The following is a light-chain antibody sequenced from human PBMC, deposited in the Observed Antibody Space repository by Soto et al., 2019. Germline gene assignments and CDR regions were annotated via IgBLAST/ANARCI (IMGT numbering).Light chain of an antibody. J-gene: IGKJ1*01. Sequence: EIVMTQSPATLSLSPGDRATLSCRASQSVSSYLAWYQQKPGQAPRLLTYDVSNRPTGIPASFSGSGSGTDFTLTITSLEPEDFAVYYCQQRSSWPWTFGQGTKVDI. CDR1: QSVSSY. V-gene: IGKV3-11*01. CDR2: DVS. CDR3: QQRSSWPWT.